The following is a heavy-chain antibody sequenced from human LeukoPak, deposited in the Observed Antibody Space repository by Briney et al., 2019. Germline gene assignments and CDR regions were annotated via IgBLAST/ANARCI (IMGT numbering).Heavy chain of an antibody. CDR1: GFTFSNYA. CDR2: ISYDGSNK. CDR3: ARGRFPHYMHYGMDV. D-gene: IGHD3-3*01. Sequence: PGRSLRLSCAASGFTFSNYAMHWVRQAPGKGLEWVAVISYDGSNKYYADSVKGRFTISRDNSKNTLYLQVNSLRAEDTAVYYCARGRFPHYMHYGMDVWGQGTTVTVTS. V-gene: IGHV3-30-3*01. J-gene: IGHJ6*02.